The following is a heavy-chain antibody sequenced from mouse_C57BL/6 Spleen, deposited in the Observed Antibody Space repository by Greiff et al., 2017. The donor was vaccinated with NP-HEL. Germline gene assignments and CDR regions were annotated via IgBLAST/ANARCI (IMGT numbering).Heavy chain of an antibody. CDR1: GYAFTSSW. V-gene: IGHV1-82*01. CDR3: YGHPLFAY. Sequence: QVQLQQSGPELVKPGASVKISCKASGYAFTSSWMNWVKQRPGKGLEWIGRIYPGDGDTNYNGKFKGKATLTADKSSSTAYMQLSSLTSEDSAVYFCYGHPLFAYWGQGTLVTVSA. CDR2: IYPGDGDT. J-gene: IGHJ3*01. D-gene: IGHD1-1*02.